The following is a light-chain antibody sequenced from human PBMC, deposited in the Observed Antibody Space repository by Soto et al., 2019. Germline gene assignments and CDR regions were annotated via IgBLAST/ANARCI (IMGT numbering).Light chain of an antibody. CDR2: RNN. CDR1: SSNIGSNY. CDR3: ATWDDSLSGRV. Sequence: QSVLTQTPSASETPGQRVTISCSGSSSNIGSNYVCWYQQLPGTAPKLLIYRNNQRPSGVPDRFSGSKSDTSASLAISGLRSEDEADYYCATWDDSLSGRVFGGGTKLTVL. J-gene: IGLJ3*02. V-gene: IGLV1-47*01.